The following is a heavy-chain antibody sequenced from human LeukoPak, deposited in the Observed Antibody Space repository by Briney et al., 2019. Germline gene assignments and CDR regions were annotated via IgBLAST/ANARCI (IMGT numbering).Heavy chain of an antibody. CDR2: ISAYNGNT. V-gene: IGHV1-18*01. CDR3: ARDLGLRGGVVTSSYYYYYYGMDV. D-gene: IGHD3-3*01. Sequence: ASVKVSCKASGYTFTRFGIRWVRQAPGQGLEWMGWISAYNGNTNYAQKLQGRVTMTTDTSTSTAYMELRSLRSDDTAVYYCARDLGLRGGVVTSSYYYYYYGMDVWGRGTTVTVSS. CDR1: GYTFTRFG. J-gene: IGHJ6*02.